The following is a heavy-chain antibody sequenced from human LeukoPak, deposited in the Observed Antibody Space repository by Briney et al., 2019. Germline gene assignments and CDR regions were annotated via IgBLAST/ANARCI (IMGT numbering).Heavy chain of an antibody. CDR3: ARAEEELWPDY. D-gene: IGHD5-18*01. CDR1: GFTFSSYW. J-gene: IGHJ4*02. V-gene: IGHV3-74*01. CDR2: INSDGSST. Sequence: GGSLRLSCAASGFTFSSYWMHWVRQAPGKGLVWVSRINSDGSSTSYADSVKGQFTISRDNAKNTLYLQMNSLRAEDTAVYYCARAEEELWPDYWGQGTLVNVSS.